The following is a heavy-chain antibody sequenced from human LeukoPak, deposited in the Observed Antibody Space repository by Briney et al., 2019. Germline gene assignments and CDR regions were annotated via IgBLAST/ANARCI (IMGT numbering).Heavy chain of an antibody. CDR1: GFTFSSYA. CDR3: AKAHDSSGYSPFDY. J-gene: IGHJ4*02. D-gene: IGHD3-22*01. Sequence: GGSLRLSCAASGFTFSSYAMSWVRQAPGKGLEWVSAISGSGGSTYYADSVKGRFTISRDNSKNTLYLLMNSLRAEDTAVYYCAKAHDSSGYSPFDYWGQGTLVTVSS. CDR2: ISGSGGST. V-gene: IGHV3-23*01.